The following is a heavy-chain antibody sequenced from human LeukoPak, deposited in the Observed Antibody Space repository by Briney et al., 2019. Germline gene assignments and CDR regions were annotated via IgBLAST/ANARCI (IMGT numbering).Heavy chain of an antibody. Sequence: ASVKVSCKTSVNIFPKYGVNWVRQAPGRGLEWMGWISAYTGETVYAPDLQDRVTMTTDTSTNTAYMDLRSLRCDDTAFYFCALTDTDDFLDSWGQGTLVAVSS. V-gene: IGHV1-18*01. CDR2: ISAYTGET. D-gene: IGHD7-27*01. CDR3: ALTDTDDFLDS. CDR1: VNIFPKYG. J-gene: IGHJ4*02.